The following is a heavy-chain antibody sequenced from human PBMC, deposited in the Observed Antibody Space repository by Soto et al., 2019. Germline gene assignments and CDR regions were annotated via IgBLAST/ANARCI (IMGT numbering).Heavy chain of an antibody. V-gene: IGHV3-23*01. Sequence: GGSLRLSCAASGFSFSSYAMSWVRQAPGKGLEWVSSISANGGRTYYADSVKGRFTISRDNSKNTLYLQMNTLRAEDTAVYYCARGAFYGDYTVEGYFDYWGQGTLVTVSS. J-gene: IGHJ4*02. CDR2: ISANGGRT. D-gene: IGHD4-17*01. CDR3: ARGAFYGDYTVEGYFDY. CDR1: GFSFSSYA.